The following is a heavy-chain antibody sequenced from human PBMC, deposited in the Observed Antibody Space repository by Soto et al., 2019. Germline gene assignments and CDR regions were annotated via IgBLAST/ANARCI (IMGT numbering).Heavy chain of an antibody. D-gene: IGHD2-15*01. Sequence: ASVKVSCKASGYTFTRYTMNWVRQAPGQRLEWMGWINPDNGNTKSSQKFQDRVIITRDTSASTAYMDLSSLRSEDTAVYYCARGIATGPLDPWGQGTLVTVSS. CDR1: GYTFTRYT. CDR2: INPDNGNT. CDR3: ARGIATGPLDP. V-gene: IGHV1-3*01. J-gene: IGHJ5*02.